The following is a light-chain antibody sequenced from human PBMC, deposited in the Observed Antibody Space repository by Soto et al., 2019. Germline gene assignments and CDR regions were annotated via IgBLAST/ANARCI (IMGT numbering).Light chain of an antibody. V-gene: IGKV2-28*01. J-gene: IGKJ1*01. Sequence: DIVMTQSPLSLPVTPGEPASISCRSSQSLLHSNGYNYLDWYLQKPGQSPQLLIYLGSNRASGVHDRFSGSGSGTDFTLKISRVEADDVGVYYCMQALQTPPWTFGQGTKVEIK. CDR2: LGS. CDR1: QSLLHSNGYNY. CDR3: MQALQTPPWT.